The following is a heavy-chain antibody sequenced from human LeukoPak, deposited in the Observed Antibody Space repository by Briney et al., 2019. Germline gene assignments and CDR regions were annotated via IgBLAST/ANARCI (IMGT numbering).Heavy chain of an antibody. CDR3: AEYGYYAFGY. V-gene: IGHV4-31*03. D-gene: IGHD4-17*01. J-gene: IGHJ4*02. CDR1: GGSISSGDYY. CDR2: IYYSGAT. Sequence: TLSLTCTVSGGSISSGDYYWSWIRQHPGKGLEWIGNIYYSGATYYNPSLRSRVAISVDTSKNQFSLKLTSVTAADTAVYYCAEYGYYAFGYWGQGTLVTVSS.